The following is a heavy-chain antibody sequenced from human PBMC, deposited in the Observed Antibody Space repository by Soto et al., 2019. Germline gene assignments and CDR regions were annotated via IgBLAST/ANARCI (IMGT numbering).Heavy chain of an antibody. Sequence: GGSLILSCAASGFTFSSYSMNWVRQAPGKGLEWVSYISSSSSTIYYADSVKGRFTISRDNAKNSLYLQMNSLRVEDTAMYYCAADYDHVWEYFKYWGQGTLVTVSS. CDR1: GFTFSSYS. V-gene: IGHV3-48*01. CDR2: ISSSSSTI. CDR3: AADYDHVWEYFKY. D-gene: IGHD3-16*01. J-gene: IGHJ4*02.